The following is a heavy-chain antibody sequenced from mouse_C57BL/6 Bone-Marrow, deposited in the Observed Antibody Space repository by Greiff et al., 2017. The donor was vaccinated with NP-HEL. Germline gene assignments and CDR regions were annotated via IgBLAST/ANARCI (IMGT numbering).Heavy chain of an antibody. Sequence: EVKLQQSGPELVKPGASVKISCKASGYTFTDYYMNWVKQSHGKSLEWIGDINPNNGGTSYNQKFKGKATLTVDKSSSTAYMELRSLTSEDSAVYYCARYGYDGYWGQGTTLTVSS. D-gene: IGHD2-2*01. CDR1: GYTFTDYY. CDR3: ARYGYDGY. CDR2: INPNNGGT. V-gene: IGHV1-26*01. J-gene: IGHJ2*01.